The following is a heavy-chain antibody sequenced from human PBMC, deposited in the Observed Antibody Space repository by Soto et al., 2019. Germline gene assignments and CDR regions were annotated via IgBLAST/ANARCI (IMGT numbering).Heavy chain of an antibody. V-gene: IGHV3-21*01. CDR2: ISTRSHYI. J-gene: IGHJ4*02. Sequence: KPGGSLRLSCAASGFTFSNYNMNWVRQAPGKGLEWVASISTRSHYIYYADSLKGRFTISRDNAKNSVDLQISSLRAEDTAVYYCARDSSTGYYLSDFDYWGQGTLVTVS. CDR1: GFTFSNYN. CDR3: ARDSSTGYYLSDFDY. D-gene: IGHD3-9*01.